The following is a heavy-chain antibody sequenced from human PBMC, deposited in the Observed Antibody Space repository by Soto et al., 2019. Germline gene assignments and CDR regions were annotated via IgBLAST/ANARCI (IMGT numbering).Heavy chain of an antibody. Sequence: SETLSLTCTVSGDSISSYYWGWIGQPPGKGLEWIGYIHYSGSTNYNPSLKSRVTISVDTPKNQFSLKVNSMTAADTAVYYCARGGLAARKGRWFDPWGQGTLVTVSS. J-gene: IGHJ5*02. CDR3: ARGGLAARKGRWFDP. CDR2: IHYSGST. V-gene: IGHV4-59*01. CDR1: GDSISSYY. D-gene: IGHD6-6*01.